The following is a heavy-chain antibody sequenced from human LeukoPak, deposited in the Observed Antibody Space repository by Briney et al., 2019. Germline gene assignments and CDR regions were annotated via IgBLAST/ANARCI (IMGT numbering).Heavy chain of an antibody. V-gene: IGHV4-59*01. Sequence: PSETLSLTCTVSGASISSWYWSWIRQPPGKGLEWIGNIHGSGNTNYNPSLKSRVTISVDTSKNQFSLKLSSVTAADTAIYYCARDGRAGSLFAYWGQGTLVTVSS. CDR1: GASISSWY. D-gene: IGHD6-19*01. CDR2: IHGSGNT. CDR3: ARDGRAGSLFAY. J-gene: IGHJ4*02.